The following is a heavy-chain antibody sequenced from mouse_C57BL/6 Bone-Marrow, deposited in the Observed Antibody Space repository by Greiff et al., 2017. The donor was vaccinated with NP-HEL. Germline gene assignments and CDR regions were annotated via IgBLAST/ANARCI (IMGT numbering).Heavy chain of an antibody. V-gene: IGHV3-6*01. CDR1: GYSITSGYY. J-gene: IGHJ2*01. CDR2: ISYDGSN. CDR3: ARVLYYFDY. Sequence: EVQLQQSGPGLVKPSQSLSLTCSVTGYSITSGYYWNWIRQFPGNKLEWMGYISYDGSNNYNPSLKNRISITRDTSQNQFFLKLNSVTTEDTATYYCARVLYYFDYWGQGTTLTVSS. D-gene: IGHD6-1*01.